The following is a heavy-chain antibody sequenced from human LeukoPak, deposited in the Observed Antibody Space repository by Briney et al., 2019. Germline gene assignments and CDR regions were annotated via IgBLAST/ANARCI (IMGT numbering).Heavy chain of an antibody. CDR2: ISSSSSYI. J-gene: IGHJ4*02. D-gene: IGHD3-10*01. V-gene: IGHV3-21*01. Sequence: GGSLRLSCAASGFTFSSYSMNWVRQAPGKGLEWVSSISSSSSYIYYADSVEGRFTISRDNAKNSLYLQMNSLRAEDTAVYYCATLRVGESDYWGQGTLVTVSS. CDR1: GFTFSSYS. CDR3: ATLRVGESDY.